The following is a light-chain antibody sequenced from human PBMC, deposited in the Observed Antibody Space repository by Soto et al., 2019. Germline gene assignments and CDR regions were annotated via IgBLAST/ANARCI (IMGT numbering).Light chain of an antibody. Sequence: EIVMTQSPATLSVSPGKRSALSCRASHSVSRNLAWYQHKPGQAPRLLIYGASTMATDIPARFSGSGSGTEFTLTISSLRSEDFAVSYCQQYNNWPRTWTFGQGTKVEIK. J-gene: IGKJ1*01. CDR3: QQYNNWPRTWT. CDR1: HSVSRN. CDR2: GAS. V-gene: IGKV3-15*01.